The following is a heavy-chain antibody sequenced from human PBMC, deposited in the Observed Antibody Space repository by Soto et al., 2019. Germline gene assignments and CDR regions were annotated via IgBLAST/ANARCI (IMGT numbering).Heavy chain of an antibody. Sequence: EVQLVESGGGLVKPGGSLRLSCSASGFTFKNAWFNWVRQAPGQGLEWVGRVRSKADGGNIEYAAPVKARFSISRGDSKNLVFLQMNRLKTEDTALYYCTTGYILGAVAFTDFDYWGRGTLVNVSS. CDR1: GFTFKNAW. CDR2: VRSKADGGNI. J-gene: IGHJ4*02. CDR3: TTGYILGAVAFTDFDY. D-gene: IGHD2-15*01. V-gene: IGHV3-15*07.